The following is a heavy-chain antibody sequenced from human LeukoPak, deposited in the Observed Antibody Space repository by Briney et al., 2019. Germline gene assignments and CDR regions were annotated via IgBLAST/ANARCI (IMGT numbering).Heavy chain of an antibody. CDR2: ISGSGGST. D-gene: IGHD2-2*02. J-gene: IGHJ3*02. Sequence: PGGSLRLSCAASGFTFNSYAMSWVRQAPGKGLEWVSAISGSGGSTYYADSVKGRFTISRDNSKNTLYLQMNSLRAEDTAVYYCAKDPGCISTSCYIDGAIDIWGQGTMVTLSS. V-gene: IGHV3-23*01. CDR1: GFTFNSYA. CDR3: AKDPGCISTSCYIDGAIDI.